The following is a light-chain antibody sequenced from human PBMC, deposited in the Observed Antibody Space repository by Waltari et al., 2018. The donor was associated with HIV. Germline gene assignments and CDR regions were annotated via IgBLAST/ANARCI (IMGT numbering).Light chain of an antibody. Sequence: SYELTQPPSVSVSPGQTARITCSGDSLPKPYVYWYQQRPGRAPVLVIYKDSERPSAIPGRFSGSRSGTTVTLTISGVQADDEADYYCQSADSSGSSWVFGGGTKLTV. J-gene: IGLJ3*02. CDR1: SLPKPY. CDR3: QSADSSGSSWV. V-gene: IGLV3-25*03. CDR2: KDS.